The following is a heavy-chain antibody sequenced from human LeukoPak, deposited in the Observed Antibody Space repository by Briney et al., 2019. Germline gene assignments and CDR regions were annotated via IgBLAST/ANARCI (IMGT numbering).Heavy chain of an antibody. J-gene: IGHJ6*02. V-gene: IGHV3-30*18. CDR1: GFTFSSYG. CDR2: ISYDGSNK. D-gene: IGHD2-15*01. CDR3: AKDPFAVIGYCSGGSCSNYGMDV. Sequence: QSGGSLRLSCAASGFTFSSYGMHWVRQAPGKGLEWVAVISYDGSNKYYADSVKGRFTISRDNSKNTLYLQMNSLRAEDTAVYYCAKDPFAVIGYCSGGSCSNYGMDVWGQGTTVTVSS.